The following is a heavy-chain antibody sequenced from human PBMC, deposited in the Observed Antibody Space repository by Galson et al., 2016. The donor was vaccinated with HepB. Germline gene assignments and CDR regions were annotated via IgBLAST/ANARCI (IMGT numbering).Heavy chain of an antibody. Sequence: SETLSLTCAVYGGSFSNYYWTWIRQPPGKGLELIGEINHSGSTDYNPSLKSRVTMSLDTSKNQFSLKLTSVTAADTAVYYCTRGHLGAFYFWSGFNGVWFDPWGQGTLVTVSS. CDR1: GGSFSNYY. CDR3: TRGHLGAFYFWSGFNGVWFDP. CDR2: INHSGST. V-gene: IGHV4-34*01. D-gene: IGHD3-3*01. J-gene: IGHJ5*02.